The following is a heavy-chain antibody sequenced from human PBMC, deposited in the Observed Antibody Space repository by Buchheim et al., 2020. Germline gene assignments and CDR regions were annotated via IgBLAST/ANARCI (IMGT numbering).Heavy chain of an antibody. CDR2: ISSSSSTI. CDR3: ARDFEQWLRDYYYGMDV. CDR1: GFTFSSYS. Sequence: EVQLVESGGGLVQPGGSLRLSCAASGFTFSSYSMNWVRQAPGKGLEWVSYISSSSSTIYYADSVKGRFTISRDNAKTSLYLQMNSLRAEDTAVYYCARDFEQWLRDYYYGMDVWGQGTT. D-gene: IGHD6-19*01. V-gene: IGHV3-48*01. J-gene: IGHJ6*02.